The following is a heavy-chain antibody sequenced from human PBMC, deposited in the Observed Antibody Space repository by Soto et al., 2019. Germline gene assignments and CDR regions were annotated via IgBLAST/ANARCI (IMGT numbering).Heavy chain of an antibody. CDR1: GGSISSYL. CDR2: IYTSGST. Sequence: SETLSLTXTVSGGSISSYLWSWIWQTAGKGLEWIGRIYTSGSTNYNPSLKSRVTMSVDTSKNQFSLRLSSVTAADTAVYYCARDGDFWSGSYAFDIWGQGTMVTVSS. CDR3: ARDGDFWSGSYAFDI. D-gene: IGHD3-3*01. J-gene: IGHJ3*02. V-gene: IGHV4-4*07.